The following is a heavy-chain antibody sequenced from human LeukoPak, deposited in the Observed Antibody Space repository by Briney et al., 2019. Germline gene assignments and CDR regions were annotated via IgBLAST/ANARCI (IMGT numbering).Heavy chain of an antibody. Sequence: PSQTLSLTCTVSGGSISSGDYYWSWIRQPPGKGLEWIGYIYYSGSTNYNPSLKSRVTISVDTSKNQFSLKLSSVTAADTAVYYCARVGQWLVNWFDPWGQGTLVTVSS. D-gene: IGHD6-19*01. CDR1: GGSISSGDYY. CDR2: IYYSGST. V-gene: IGHV4-30-4*08. J-gene: IGHJ5*02. CDR3: ARVGQWLVNWFDP.